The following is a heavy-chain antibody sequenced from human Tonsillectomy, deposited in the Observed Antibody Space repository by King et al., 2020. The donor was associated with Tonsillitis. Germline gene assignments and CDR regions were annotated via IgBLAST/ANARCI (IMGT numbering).Heavy chain of an antibody. CDR1: GFTFSSYW. J-gene: IGHJ6*02. CDR3: ARGNEQELVLLLYSYYGMDV. D-gene: IGHD6-13*01. Sequence: VQLVESGGGLVQPGGSLRLSCVVSGFTFSSYWMSWVRLAPGKGLEWVANIKQDGSEKYYVDSVSGRFTISRDNAKNSLSLEMDNLRADDTAVYYCARGNEQELVLLLYSYYGMDVWGQGTTVTVSS. CDR2: IKQDGSEK. V-gene: IGHV3-7*03.